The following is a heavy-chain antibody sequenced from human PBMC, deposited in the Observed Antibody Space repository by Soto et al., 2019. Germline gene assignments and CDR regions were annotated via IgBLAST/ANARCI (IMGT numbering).Heavy chain of an antibody. D-gene: IGHD6-19*01. J-gene: IGHJ4*02. CDR2: ISSSSTI. Sequence: EVQLVESGGDLVQPGGSLRLSCAASGFTFSTYSMNWVRQVPGKGLEWVSSISSSSTIYYPDSVKGRFTISRDNVQNSLYLQMHSPRAEDTAVYHCARERGSGWTFDYWGQGTLVTVSS. CDR1: GFTFSTYS. CDR3: ARERGSGWTFDY. V-gene: IGHV3-48*01.